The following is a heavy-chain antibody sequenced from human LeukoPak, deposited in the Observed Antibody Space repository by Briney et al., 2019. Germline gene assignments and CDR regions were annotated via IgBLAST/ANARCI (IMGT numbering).Heavy chain of an antibody. CDR2: ISYDGSNK. CDR1: GFTFSSYG. J-gene: IGHJ4*02. D-gene: IGHD3-3*01. CDR3: AKDTNYYDFWSGYQNAYYFDY. Sequence: PGGSLRLSCAASGFTFSSYGMHWVRQAPGKGLEWVAVISYDGSNKYYADSVKGRFTISRDNSKNTLYLQMNSLRAEDTAVYYCAKDTNYYDFWSGYQNAYYFDYWGQGTLVTVSS. V-gene: IGHV3-30*18.